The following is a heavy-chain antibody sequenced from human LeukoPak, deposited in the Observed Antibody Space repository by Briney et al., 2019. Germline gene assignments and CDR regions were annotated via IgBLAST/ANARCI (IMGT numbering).Heavy chain of an antibody. CDR2: IRSKANSYAT. V-gene: IGHV3-73*01. CDR1: GFTFSGSA. CDR3: TRNPDYYDILDY. J-gene: IGHJ4*02. D-gene: IGHD3-22*01. Sequence: GGSLRLSCAASGFTFSGSAMHWVHQASGKGLEWVGRIRSKANSYATAYAASVKGRFTISRDDSKNTAYLQMNSLKTEDTAVYYCTRNPDYYDILDYWGQGTLVTVSS.